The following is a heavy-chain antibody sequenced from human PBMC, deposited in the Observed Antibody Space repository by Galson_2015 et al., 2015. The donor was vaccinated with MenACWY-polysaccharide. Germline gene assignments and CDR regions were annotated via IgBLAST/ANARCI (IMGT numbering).Heavy chain of an antibody. CDR1: GLSFSGSG. CDR3: AREGSRIVFHAFDT. D-gene: IGHD2-15*01. J-gene: IGHJ3*02. CDR2: IKYDGTNK. Sequence: SLRLSCAASGLSFSGSGMHWVRQAPGKGLEWVAVIKYDGTNKVYADSVKGRFTISRDNSRNTLYLEMNSLRAEDTAVYYCAREGSRIVFHAFDTWGQGTMVTVSS. V-gene: IGHV3-33*01.